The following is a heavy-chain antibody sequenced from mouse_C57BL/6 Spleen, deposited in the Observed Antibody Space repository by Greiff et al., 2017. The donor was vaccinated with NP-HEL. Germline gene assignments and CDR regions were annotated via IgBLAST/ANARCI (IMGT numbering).Heavy chain of an antibody. CDR3: ATYGYDGFDY. V-gene: IGHV1-50*01. D-gene: IGHD2-2*01. J-gene: IGHJ2*01. CDR2: IDPSDSYP. CDR1: GYTFTSYW. Sequence: VQLQQSGAELVKPGASVKLSCKASGYTFTSYWIQWVKQRPGQGLEWIGEIDPSDSYPNYNQKFKGKATLTVDTSSSTAYMQLSSLTAEDSAVYYCATYGYDGFDYWGQGTTLTVSS.